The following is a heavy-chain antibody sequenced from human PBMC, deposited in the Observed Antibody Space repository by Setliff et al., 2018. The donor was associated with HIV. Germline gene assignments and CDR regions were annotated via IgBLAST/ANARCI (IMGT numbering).Heavy chain of an antibody. Sequence: SETLSLTCTVSGDSINGYYWSWFRQPPGRGLEWIGYIYSSGTTKYNPSLKSRVTILVDTSKNQFSLRLSPVTAADTAVYYCARRSAKSSFLYFDYWGQGTLVTVSS. CDR2: IYSSGTT. D-gene: IGHD3-16*02. J-gene: IGHJ4*02. V-gene: IGHV4-59*08. CDR3: ARRSAKSSFLYFDY. CDR1: GDSINGYY.